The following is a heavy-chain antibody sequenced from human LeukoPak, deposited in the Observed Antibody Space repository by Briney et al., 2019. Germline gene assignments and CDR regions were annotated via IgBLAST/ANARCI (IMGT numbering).Heavy chain of an antibody. CDR2: IYYSGST. CDR3: ARGASYYFGSGMSYYFDY. V-gene: IGHV4-59*12. D-gene: IGHD3-10*01. J-gene: IGHJ4*02. Sequence: AETLSLTCSVSGGSFSSYYLNWIRQAPGKGLEWIGYIYYSGSTTYNPSLKSRVTISVDTSKNQFSLKLSSVTAADTAVYYCARGASYYFGSGMSYYFDYWGQGTLVTVSS. CDR1: GGSFSSYY.